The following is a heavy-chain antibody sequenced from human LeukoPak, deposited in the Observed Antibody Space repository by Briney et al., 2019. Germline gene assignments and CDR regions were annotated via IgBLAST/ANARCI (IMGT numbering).Heavy chain of an antibody. CDR3: VREGEVQGVILLSY. V-gene: IGHV1-18*01. J-gene: IGHJ4*02. CDR1: CYNFTTYG. CDR2: ISAYNGNT. D-gene: IGHD3-10*01. Sequence: ASVKDSCKASCYNFTTYGISWVRQAPGQGPEWMGWISAYNGNTNYAQKLQGRVTLTTDTSPSTAYMELRRLRSDDAAVYYCVREGEVQGVILLSYWGPGTLVTVSS.